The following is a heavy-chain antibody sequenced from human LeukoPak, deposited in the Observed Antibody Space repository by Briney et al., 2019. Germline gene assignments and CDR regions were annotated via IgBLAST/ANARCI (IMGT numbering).Heavy chain of an antibody. J-gene: IGHJ6*03. CDR2: IYSSGST. Sequence: KPSETLSLTCTVSGGSISSSSYYWGWIRQPPGKGLEWIGRIYSSGSTEYNPSLNSRVTMSVDTSKNQFSLKLRSVTAADTAVYYCAREGRVNYGDYGYFHYYMDVWGKGTTVTISS. V-gene: IGHV4-39*07. D-gene: IGHD4-17*01. CDR1: GGSISSSSYY. CDR3: AREGRVNYGDYGYFHYYMDV.